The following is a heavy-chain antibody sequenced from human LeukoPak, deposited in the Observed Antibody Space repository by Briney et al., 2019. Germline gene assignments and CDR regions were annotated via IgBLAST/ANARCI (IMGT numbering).Heavy chain of an antibody. D-gene: IGHD6-19*01. Sequence: GASVKVSCKASGGTFSSYAISWVRQAPGQGLEWMGRIIPILGIANYAQKFQGRVTITADKSTSSAYMELSSLRSEDAAVYYCARDFGPPYSSGWDWGQGTLVTVSS. J-gene: IGHJ4*02. CDR2: IIPILGIA. V-gene: IGHV1-69*04. CDR3: ARDFGPPYSSGWD. CDR1: GGTFSSYA.